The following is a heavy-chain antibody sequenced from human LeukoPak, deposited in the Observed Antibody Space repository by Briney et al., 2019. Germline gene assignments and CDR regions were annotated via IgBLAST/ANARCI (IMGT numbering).Heavy chain of an antibody. Sequence: ASVKVSCKASGYTFTSYGISWVRQAPGQGLEWMGWISAYNGNTNYAQKLQGRVTMTTDTSTSTAYMELRSLRSDDTAVYYCARVGEGWSWELLSFDYWGQGTLVTVPS. D-gene: IGHD1-26*01. CDR1: GYTFTSYG. J-gene: IGHJ4*02. CDR3: ARVGEGWSWELLSFDY. V-gene: IGHV1-18*01. CDR2: ISAYNGNT.